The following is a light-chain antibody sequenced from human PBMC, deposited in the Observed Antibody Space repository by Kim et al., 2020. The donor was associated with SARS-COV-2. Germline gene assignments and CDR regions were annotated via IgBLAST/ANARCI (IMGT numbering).Light chain of an antibody. CDR2: AAS. CDR1: RTISSY. J-gene: IGKJ5*01. V-gene: IGKV1-39*01. Sequence: ASVGDRVTITCRASRTISSYLNWYHQKPGKAPNLLINAASSLQSGVPSRFSGSGSGTEFTLTISSLEPEDSGTYYCQQSYTTPITFGQGTRLEIK. CDR3: QQSYTTPIT.